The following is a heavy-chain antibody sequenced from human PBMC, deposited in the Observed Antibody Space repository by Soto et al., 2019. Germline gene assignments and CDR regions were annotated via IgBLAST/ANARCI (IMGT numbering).Heavy chain of an antibody. CDR1: GDSINSRTYF. J-gene: IGHJ4*02. CDR3: ARGHDSNDN. V-gene: IGHV4-30-2*01. CDR2: IYYSGST. Sequence: SETLSLTCSVSGDSINSRTYFWGWIRQPPGKGLEWIGYIYYSGSTYYNPSLKSRVTISIDSSKNQFSLKLTSVTAADTAVYFCARGHDSNDNWGQGTLVTVS. D-gene: IGHD4-4*01.